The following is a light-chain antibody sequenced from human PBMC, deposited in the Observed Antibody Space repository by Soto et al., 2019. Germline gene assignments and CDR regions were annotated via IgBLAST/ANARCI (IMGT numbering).Light chain of an antibody. CDR2: GAS. Sequence: EIVMTQSPATLSVSSGEKATLSCRASQSVSSNLAWYQQRPGRAPRLLIYGASTRAAGIPARFSGSRSGTEFTLTISSLQSEDFAVYYCQQYNYWPRGTFGQGTKVDIK. CDR3: QQYNYWPRGT. V-gene: IGKV3-15*01. J-gene: IGKJ1*01. CDR1: QSVSSN.